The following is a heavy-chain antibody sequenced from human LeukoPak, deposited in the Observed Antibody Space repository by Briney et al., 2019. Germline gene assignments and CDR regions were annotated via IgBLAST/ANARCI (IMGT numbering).Heavy chain of an antibody. CDR1: GFTFSSST. CDR2: IKKDESEK. D-gene: IGHD2-8*01. J-gene: IGHJ4*02. Sequence: GGSLRLSCAASGFTFSSSTIHWVRQAPGKGLEWVANIKKDESEKNYVDSVKGRFTISRDNAKNSLHLQMNSLRVEDTAIYYCASTNSFDYWGQGALVTVSS. CDR3: ASTNSFDY. V-gene: IGHV3-7*03.